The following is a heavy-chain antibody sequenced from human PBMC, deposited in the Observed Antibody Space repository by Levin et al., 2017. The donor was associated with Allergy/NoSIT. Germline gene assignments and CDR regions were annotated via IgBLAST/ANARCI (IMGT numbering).Heavy chain of an antibody. CDR1: GFTFITYS. CDR3: AGDGDCSATPGDNFDC. V-gene: IGHV3-48*02. J-gene: IGHJ4*02. Sequence: PGGSLRLSCATSGFTFITYSMNWVRQAPGKGLEWVSYISSSGDTVYYADSVKGRVTISRDNAKNSLFLQMNSLRNDDTAVYFCAGDGDCSATPGDNFDCWGQGTLVTVSS. CDR2: ISSSGDTV. D-gene: IGHD2-15*01.